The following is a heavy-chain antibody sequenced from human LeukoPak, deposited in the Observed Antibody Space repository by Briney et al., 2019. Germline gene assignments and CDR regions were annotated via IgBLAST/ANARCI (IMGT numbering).Heavy chain of an antibody. CDR2: INHSGST. J-gene: IGHJ3*02. CDR3: ARGRRLPMIVAGRAFDI. Sequence: PSETLSLTCAVYGGSFSGYYWSWIRQPPGKGLEWIGEINHSGSTNYNPSLKSRVTISVDTSKNQFSLKLSSVTAADTAVYYCARGRRLPMIVAGRAFDIWGQGTMVTVSS. V-gene: IGHV4-34*01. D-gene: IGHD3-22*01. CDR1: GGSFSGYY.